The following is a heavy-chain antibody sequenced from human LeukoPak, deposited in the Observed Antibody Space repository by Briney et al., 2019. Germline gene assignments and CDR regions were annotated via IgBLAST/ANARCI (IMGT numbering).Heavy chain of an antibody. V-gene: IGHV1-8*01. J-gene: IGHJ4*02. Sequence: GASVKVSCKASGYTFTSYDINWVRQATGQGLEWMGWMNPNSGNTGYALKFQGRVTMTRNTSISTAYMELSSLRSDDTAVYYCARGPSRRYVNYWGQGTLVTVSS. CDR1: GYTFTSYD. CDR3: ARGPSRRYVNY. CDR2: MNPNSGNT.